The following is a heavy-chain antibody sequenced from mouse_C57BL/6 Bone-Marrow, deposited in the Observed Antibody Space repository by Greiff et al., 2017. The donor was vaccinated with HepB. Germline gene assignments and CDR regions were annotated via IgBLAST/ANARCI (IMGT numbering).Heavy chain of an antibody. CDR1: GYTFTSYG. D-gene: IGHD1-1*01. V-gene: IGHV1-81*01. J-gene: IGHJ4*01. CDR2: IYPRSGNT. CDR3: AREGFITTVVAYYAMDY. Sequence: VQLQQSGAELARPGASVKLSCKASGYTFTSYGISWVKQRTGQGLEWIGEIYPRSGNTYYNEKFKGKATLTADKSSSTAYMELRSLTSEDYAVYFCAREGFITTVVAYYAMDYWGQGTSVTVSS.